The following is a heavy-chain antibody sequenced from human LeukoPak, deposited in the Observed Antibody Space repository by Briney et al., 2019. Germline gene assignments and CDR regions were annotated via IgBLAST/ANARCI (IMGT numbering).Heavy chain of an antibody. CDR2: IYYSGST. V-gene: IGHV4-39*07. CDR3: ARDRRRDGYNFDI. Sequence: PSETLSLTCTASGDSISSSSYFWGWIRQPPGKGLEWIGSIYYSGSTSYSPSLKSRVTISVDTSESQFSLKLSSVTAADTAVYYCARDRRRDGYNFDIWGQGTLVTVSS. D-gene: IGHD5-24*01. J-gene: IGHJ4*02. CDR1: GDSISSSSYF.